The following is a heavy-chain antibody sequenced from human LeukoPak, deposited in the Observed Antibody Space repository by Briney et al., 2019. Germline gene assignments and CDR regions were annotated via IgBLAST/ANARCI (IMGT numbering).Heavy chain of an antibody. CDR1: GGSISGGGYS. J-gene: IGHJ3*02. V-gene: IGHV4-30-2*01. D-gene: IGHD2-2*01. Sequence: SETLSLTCAVSGGSISGGGYSWSWIRQPPGKGLEWIGYIYHSGSTYYNPSLKSRVTISVDRSKNQFSLKLSSVTAADTAVYYCARSRGYCSSTSCYSLNPSANALDIWGQGTMVTVSS. CDR2: IYHSGST. CDR3: ARSRGYCSSTSCYSLNPSANALDI.